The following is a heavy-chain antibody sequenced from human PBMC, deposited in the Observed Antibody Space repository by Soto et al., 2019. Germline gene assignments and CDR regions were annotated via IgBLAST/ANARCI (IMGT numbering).Heavy chain of an antibody. V-gene: IGHV1-69*05. CDR1: GGTFSSYA. J-gene: IGHJ4*02. Sequence: GASVKVSCKASGGTFSSYAINWVRQAPGQGLEWMGGIIPMFGTTNYAQKFQGRVTMTRDTSTSTVYMELSSLRSEDTAVYYCAQAFGGSGYYNDYWGQGTLVTVSS. CDR2: IIPMFGTT. CDR3: AQAFGGSGYYNDY. D-gene: IGHD3-22*01.